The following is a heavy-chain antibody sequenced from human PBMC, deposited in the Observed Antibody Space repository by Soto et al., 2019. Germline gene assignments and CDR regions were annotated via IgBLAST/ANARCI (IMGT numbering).Heavy chain of an antibody. CDR2: FDPEDGET. D-gene: IGHD3-16*01. Sequence: GASVKVSCKVSGYTLTELSIHWVRQAPGKGLEWMGGFDPEDGETIYAQKFQGRVTMTEDTSTDTAYMELSSLRSEDTAVYYCATVLTYGYNWFDPWGQGTLVTVSS. CDR3: ATVLTYGYNWFDP. V-gene: IGHV1-24*01. CDR1: GYTLTELS. J-gene: IGHJ5*02.